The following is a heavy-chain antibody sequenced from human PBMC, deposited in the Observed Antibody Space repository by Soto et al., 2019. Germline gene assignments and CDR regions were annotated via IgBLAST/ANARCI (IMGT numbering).Heavy chain of an antibody. CDR2: ISWNSGSI. CDR1: GFTFDDYA. CDR3: AKEYSSPYYYGSGSTFEI. V-gene: IGHV3-9*01. D-gene: IGHD3-10*01. J-gene: IGHJ3*02. Sequence: GGSLRLSCAASGFTFDDYAMHWVRQAPGKGLEWVSGISWNSGSIGYADSVKGRFTISRDNAKNSLYLQMNSLRAEDTALYYCAKEYSSPYYYGSGSTFEIWGQGTMVTVSS.